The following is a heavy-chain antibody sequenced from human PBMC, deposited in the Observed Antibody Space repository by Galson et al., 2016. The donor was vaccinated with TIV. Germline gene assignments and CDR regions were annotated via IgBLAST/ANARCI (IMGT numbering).Heavy chain of an antibody. V-gene: IGHV1-69*13. CDR1: GVIFTNYA. J-gene: IGHJ5*02. CDR3: AREGQICGDSYDP. D-gene: IGHD5-18*01. Sequence: SVKVSCKAFGVIFTNYAISWVRQVPGQGLEWMGRIIPLFGATKYAQKFQGRVTITADEPRSTTYMELSGLRPDDTAVYYCAREGQICGDSYDPWGQGSLVTVSS. CDR2: IIPLFGAT.